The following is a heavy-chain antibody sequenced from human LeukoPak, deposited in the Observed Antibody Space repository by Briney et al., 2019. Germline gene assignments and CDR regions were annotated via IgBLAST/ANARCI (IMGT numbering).Heavy chain of an antibody. CDR3: ARDRDGANSNWFDP. CDR1: GDSISSANFY. V-gene: IGHV4-31*03. Sequence: SEALSLTCTVSGDSISSANFYWNWIRQHPHPGKGLEWIGSIYFNGNTLYNPSLKSRLTISIDTSKNQFSLKLTSLTAADTAMYYCARDRDGANSNWFDPWGQGTLVTVSS. J-gene: IGHJ5*02. CDR2: IYFNGNT. D-gene: IGHD4-23*01.